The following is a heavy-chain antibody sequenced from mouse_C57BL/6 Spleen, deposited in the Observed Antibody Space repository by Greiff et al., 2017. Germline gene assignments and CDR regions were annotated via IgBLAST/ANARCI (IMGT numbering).Heavy chain of an antibody. Sequence: VPLQQSGPVLVKPGASVKMSCKASGYTFTDYYMNWVKQSHGKSLEWIGVINPYNGGTSYNQKFKGKATLTVDKSSSTAYMELNSLTSEDSAVYYCARSIDGYYFDYWGQGTTLKVSS. D-gene: IGHD2-3*01. J-gene: IGHJ2*01. CDR3: ARSIDGYYFDY. V-gene: IGHV1-19*01. CDR2: INPYNGGT. CDR1: GYTFTDYY.